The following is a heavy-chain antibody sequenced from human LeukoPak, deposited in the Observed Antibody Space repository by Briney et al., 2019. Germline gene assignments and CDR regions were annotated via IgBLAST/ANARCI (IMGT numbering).Heavy chain of an antibody. V-gene: IGHV3-30*18. CDR2: ISYDGSNK. CDR1: GFTVRSQG. CDR3: AKVGGPNDY. J-gene: IGHJ4*02. D-gene: IGHD3-16*01. Sequence: GRSLRLSCAASGFTVRSQGMHWVRQAPGKGLEWVAVISYDGSNKYHADSVKGRFTISRDNSKNTLYLQMNSLRVEDTAVYYCAKVGGPNDYWGQGTLVTVSS.